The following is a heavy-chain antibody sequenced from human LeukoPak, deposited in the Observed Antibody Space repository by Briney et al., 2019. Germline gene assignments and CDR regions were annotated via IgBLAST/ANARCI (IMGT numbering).Heavy chain of an antibody. J-gene: IGHJ1*01. CDR3: ARDPTVGL. Sequence: GGSLRLSCAASGFRFHRFSMNWVRQAPGKGLEWVSSISSSSSYIYYADSVKGRFTISRDNAKNSLYLQMNSLRAEDTAVYYCARDPTVGLWGQGTLVTVSS. CDR1: GFRFHRFS. V-gene: IGHV3-21*01. CDR2: ISSSSSYI.